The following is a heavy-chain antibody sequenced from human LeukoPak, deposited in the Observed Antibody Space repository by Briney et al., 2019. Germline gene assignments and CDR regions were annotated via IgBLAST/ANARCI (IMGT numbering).Heavy chain of an antibody. V-gene: IGHV4-59*01. CDR1: GGSISSYY. CDR2: IYYSGST. D-gene: IGHD1-1*01. Sequence: SETLSLTCTVSGGSISSYYWSWIRQPPGKGLEWIGYIYYSGSTNYNPSLKSRVTISVDTSKNQFSLKLSSVTAADTAVYYCAKVGNGAPGYYYMDVWGKGTTVTVSS. CDR3: AKVGNGAPGYYYMDV. J-gene: IGHJ6*03.